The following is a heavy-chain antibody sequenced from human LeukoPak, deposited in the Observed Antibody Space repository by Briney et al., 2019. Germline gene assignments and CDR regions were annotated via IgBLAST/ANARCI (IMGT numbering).Heavy chain of an antibody. CDR2: IYYSGST. D-gene: IGHD3-3*01. V-gene: IGHV4-59*01. CDR1: GGSISSYY. Sequence: SETLSLTCTVSGGSISSYYWSWIRQSPGKGLEWIGYIYYSGSTNYNPSLKSRVTISVDTSKNQFSLKLSSVTAADTAVYYCAREIRFWSGHDYYYMDVWGKGTTVTISS. J-gene: IGHJ6*03. CDR3: AREIRFWSGHDYYYMDV.